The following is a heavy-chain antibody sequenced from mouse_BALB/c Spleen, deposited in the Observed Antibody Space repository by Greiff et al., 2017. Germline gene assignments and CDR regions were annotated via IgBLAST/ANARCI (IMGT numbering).Heavy chain of an antibody. D-gene: IGHD2-1*01. CDR2: ISDGGSYT. Sequence: DVMLVESGGGLVKPGGSLKLSCAASGFTFSDYYMYWVRQTPEKRLEWVATISDGGSYTYYPDSVKGRFTISRDNAKNNLYLQMSSLKSEDTAMYYCAGGNYEWFAYWGQGTLVTVSA. CDR1: GFTFSDYY. V-gene: IGHV5-4*02. CDR3: AGGNYEWFAY. J-gene: IGHJ3*01.